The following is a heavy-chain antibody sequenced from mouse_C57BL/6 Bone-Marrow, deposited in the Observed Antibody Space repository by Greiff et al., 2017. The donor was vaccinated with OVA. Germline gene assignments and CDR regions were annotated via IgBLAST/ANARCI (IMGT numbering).Heavy chain of an antibody. CDR2: IDPENGDT. CDR3: TTNVVAGGYYAMDY. Sequence: EVQVVESGAELVRPGASVKLSCTASGFNIKDDYMHWVKQRPEQGLEWIGWIDPENGDTEYASQFQGKATITADTTSNTAYRQLSSLTSVDTAVYYGTTNVVAGGYYAMDYWGQGTSVTVSS. J-gene: IGHJ4*01. D-gene: IGHD1-1*01. CDR1: GFNIKDDY. V-gene: IGHV14-4*01.